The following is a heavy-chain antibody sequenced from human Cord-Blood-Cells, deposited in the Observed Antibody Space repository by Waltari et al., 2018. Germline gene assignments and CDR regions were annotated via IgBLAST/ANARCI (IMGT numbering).Heavy chain of an antibody. J-gene: IGHJ4*02. D-gene: IGHD2-15*01. CDR2: IKQDGSEK. Sequence: EVQLVESGGGLVQPGGSLRLSCAASGFTFSSSWMSWVRQAPGKGLEWVANIKQDGSEKYYGDSVKGRFTISRDNAKNSLYLQMNSLRAEDTAVYYCARASSTVYFDYWGQGTLVTVSS. CDR3: ARASSTVYFDY. CDR1: GFTFSSSW. V-gene: IGHV3-7*01.